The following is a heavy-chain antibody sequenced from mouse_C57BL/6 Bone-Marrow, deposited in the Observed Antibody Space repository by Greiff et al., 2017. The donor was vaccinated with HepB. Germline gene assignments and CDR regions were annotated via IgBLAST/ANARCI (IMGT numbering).Heavy chain of an antibody. CDR3: ARSGVGRAFDY. Sequence: LVESGAELARPGASVKLSCKASGYTFTSYGISWVKQRTGQGLEWIGEIYPRSGNTYYNEKFKGKATLTADKSSSTAYMELRSLTSEDSAVYFCARSGVGRAFDYWGQGTTLTVSS. V-gene: IGHV1-81*01. CDR1: GYTFTSYG. J-gene: IGHJ2*01. CDR2: IYPRSGNT. D-gene: IGHD4-1*01.